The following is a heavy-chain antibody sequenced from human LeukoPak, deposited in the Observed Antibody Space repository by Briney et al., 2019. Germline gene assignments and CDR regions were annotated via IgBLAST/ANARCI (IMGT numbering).Heavy chain of an antibody. D-gene: IGHD2-15*01. Sequence: PSETLSLTCSVSGYSISSGYYWGWIRQPPGMGLEWIGNIYHSGSTYYNPSLKSRVTISVDTSKNQFSLKLSSVTAADTAVYYCARARYCSGGSCYSGFDYWGQGTLVTVSS. J-gene: IGHJ4*02. CDR3: ARARYCSGGSCYSGFDY. CDR2: IYHSGST. V-gene: IGHV4-38-2*02. CDR1: GYSISSGYY.